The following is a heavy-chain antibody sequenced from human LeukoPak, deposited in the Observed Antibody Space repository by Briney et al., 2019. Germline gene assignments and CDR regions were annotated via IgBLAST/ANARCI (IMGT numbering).Heavy chain of an antibody. CDR1: GYTFTTYG. CDR2: ISPYNGNR. Sequence: ASVKVSCKASGYTFTTYGISWVRQAPGQGLEWVGWISPYNGNRNYAQTLRDRVTMTTDTSTNTVYMDLRSLRSDDTAVYYCAREYIYAHEGYNYYGMDVWGQGTSVTVSS. J-gene: IGHJ6*02. CDR3: AREYIYAHEGYNYYGMDV. V-gene: IGHV1-18*01. D-gene: IGHD5-18*01.